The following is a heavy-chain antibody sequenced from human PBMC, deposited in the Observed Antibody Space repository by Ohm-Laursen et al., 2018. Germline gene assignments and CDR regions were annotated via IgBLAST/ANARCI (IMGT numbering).Heavy chain of an antibody. CDR3: ARNNNWNYFDY. CDR2: IKQDGSEK. V-gene: IGHV3-7*01. Sequence: SLRLSCAASGFTFSSHWMSWVRQAPGKGMEWVANIKQDGSEKYYVDSVKGRFTISRDNAKNSLYLQMNSLRAEDTAVYYCARNNNWNYFDYWGQGTLVTVSS. J-gene: IGHJ4*02. D-gene: IGHD1-20*01. CDR1: GFTFSSHW.